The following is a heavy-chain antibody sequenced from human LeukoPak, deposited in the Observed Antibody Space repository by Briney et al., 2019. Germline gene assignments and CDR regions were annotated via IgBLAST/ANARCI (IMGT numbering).Heavy chain of an antibody. CDR3: ARYSSSSAGWFDP. D-gene: IGHD6-6*01. J-gene: IGHJ5*02. CDR1: GGSISSYY. CDR2: IYTSGST. V-gene: IGHV4-4*09. Sequence: PSETLSLTCTVSGGSISSYYWSWIRQPPGEGLEWIGYIYTSGSTNYNPSLKSRVTISVDTSKNQFSLKLSSVTAADTAVYYCARYSSSSAGWFDPWGQGTLVTVSS.